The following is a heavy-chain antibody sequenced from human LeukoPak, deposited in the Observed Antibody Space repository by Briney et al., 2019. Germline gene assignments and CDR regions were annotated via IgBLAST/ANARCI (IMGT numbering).Heavy chain of an antibody. Sequence: SQTLSLTCTVSDDSISSNDHYWSWIRQPPGKGLEWLGYMYYSGRTFFNPSLKSRLTISVDTSKNQFSLKLSSVTAADTAVYYCARGEILAGYYMDVWGKGTSVSVSS. CDR1: DDSISSNDHY. CDR2: MYYSGRT. CDR3: ARGEILAGYYMDV. D-gene: IGHD3-9*01. V-gene: IGHV4-30-4*01. J-gene: IGHJ6*03.